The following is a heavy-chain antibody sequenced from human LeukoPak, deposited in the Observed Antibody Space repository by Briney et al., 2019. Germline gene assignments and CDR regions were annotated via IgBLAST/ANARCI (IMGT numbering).Heavy chain of an antibody. CDR3: ARDSNYDFWSGSNYFDY. V-gene: IGHV3-11*04. CDR2: ISSSGSTI. D-gene: IGHD3-3*01. Sequence: GGSLRLSCAASGFTFSDYYMSWIRQAPGKGLEWVSYISSSGSTIYYADSAKGRFTISRDNAKNSLYLQMNSLRAEDTAVYYCARDSNYDFWSGSNYFDYWGQGTLVTVSS. CDR1: GFTFSDYY. J-gene: IGHJ4*02.